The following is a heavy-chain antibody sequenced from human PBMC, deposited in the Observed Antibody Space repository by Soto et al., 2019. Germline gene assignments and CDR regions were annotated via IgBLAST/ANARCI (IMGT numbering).Heavy chain of an antibody. CDR3: AHSDPVKSGWYFQRYFQH. J-gene: IGHJ1*01. V-gene: IGHV2-5*02. CDR1: GFSLSTSGVG. D-gene: IGHD6-19*01. CDR2: IYWDDDK. Sequence: QITLKESGPMLVKPTQTLTLTCTFSGFSLSTSGVGVGWIRQPPGKALEWLALIYWDDDKRYSPSLKSRLTITKDTSKNQVVLTMTNMDPVDTATYYCAHSDPVKSGWYFQRYFQHWGQGTLVTVSS.